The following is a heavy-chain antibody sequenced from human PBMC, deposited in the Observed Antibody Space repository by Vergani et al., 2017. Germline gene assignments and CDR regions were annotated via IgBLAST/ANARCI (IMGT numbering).Heavy chain of an antibody. CDR3: AGPQGTSAYYYGGFDY. CDR1: GFTFSDYD. J-gene: IGHJ4*02. V-gene: IGHV3-11*01. CDR2: ISSSGSTM. Sequence: QVQLVESGGGLVKPGGSLRLSCAASGFTFSDYDMSWIRQAPGKRLEWVSYISSSGSTMYYADSVKGRFTISRDNSKNTLSLQMNSLTAEDTAIYYCAGPQGTSAYYYGGFDYWGQGILVTVSS. D-gene: IGHD3-22*01.